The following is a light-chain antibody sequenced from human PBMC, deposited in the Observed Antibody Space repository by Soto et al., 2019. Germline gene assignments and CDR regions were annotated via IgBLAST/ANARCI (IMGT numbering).Light chain of an antibody. J-gene: IGKJ1*01. CDR3: QQFGASLTWT. CDR2: GAS. CDR1: QSVMSNY. Sequence: EVVLTQSPGSLSLSPGERATLSCRASQSVMSNYLSWYQQKPGQPPRLLIYGASSRATGIPDRFSGSGSGTDFTLTISRLEPEDFAVYYCQQFGASLTWTFGQGTKVDFK. V-gene: IGKV3-20*01.